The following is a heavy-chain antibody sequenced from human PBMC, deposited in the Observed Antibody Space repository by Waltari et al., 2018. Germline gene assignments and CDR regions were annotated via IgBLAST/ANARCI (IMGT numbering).Heavy chain of an antibody. V-gene: IGHV5-10-1*03. CDR1: GYSFRSYW. CDR3: AFGLIVAPRGAFDI. CDR2: FDHDDSSI. D-gene: IGHD5-12*01. Sequence: DVQLVQSGAEMKKPGESLRVSCKGSGYSFRSYWISWVRQLPGKGLEWMGGFDHDDSSINYSPSFEGRVTISADKSLSTAYLEWSSLKASDSAMYYCAFGLIVAPRGAFDIWGQGTMLSVSS. J-gene: IGHJ3*02.